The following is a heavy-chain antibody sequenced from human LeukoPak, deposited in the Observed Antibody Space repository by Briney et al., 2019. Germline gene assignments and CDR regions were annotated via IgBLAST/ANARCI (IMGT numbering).Heavy chain of an antibody. CDR1: GFTFSSYW. CDR2: IKQDGSEK. V-gene: IGHV3-7*01. Sequence: PGGSLRLSCAASGFTFSSYWMSWVRQAPGKGLERVANIKQDGSEKYYVDSVKGRFTISRDNAKNSLYLQMNSLRAEDTAVYYCAYETGGGSSPLWGQGTLVTVSS. J-gene: IGHJ4*02. D-gene: IGHD6-13*01. CDR3: AYETGGGSSPL.